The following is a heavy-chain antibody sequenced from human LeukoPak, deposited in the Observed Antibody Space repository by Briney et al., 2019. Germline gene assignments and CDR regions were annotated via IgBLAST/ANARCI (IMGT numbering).Heavy chain of an antibody. V-gene: IGHV4-4*02. Sequence: SETLSLTCAVSGGSISSSNWWNWVRQPPGKGLEWIGEIYHSGCTNYNPSVKSRVTISVDKSKNQFSLWLSSVTAADTAVYYCARGRAVTTGYGMDVWGQGTTVTVSS. CDR1: GGSISSSNW. D-gene: IGHD4-11*01. CDR2: IYHSGCT. J-gene: IGHJ6*02. CDR3: ARGRAVTTGYGMDV.